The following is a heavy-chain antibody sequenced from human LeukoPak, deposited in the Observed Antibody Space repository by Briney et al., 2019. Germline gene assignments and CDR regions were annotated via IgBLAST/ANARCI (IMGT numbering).Heavy chain of an antibody. Sequence: GASVKVSCKASGYTFTSYYMHWVRQAPRQGLDWMGIINPSGGSTSYAQKLQGRVTMTTDTSTSTAYMELRSLRSDDTAVYYCARDKYCSGGSCRDYYYGMDAWGQGTTVTVSS. J-gene: IGHJ6*02. CDR2: INPSGGST. V-gene: IGHV1-46*04. CDR3: ARDKYCSGGSCRDYYYGMDA. CDR1: GYTFTSYY. D-gene: IGHD2-15*01.